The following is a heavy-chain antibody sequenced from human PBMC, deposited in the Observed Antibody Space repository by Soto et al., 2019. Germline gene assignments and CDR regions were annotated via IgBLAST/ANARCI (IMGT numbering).Heavy chain of an antibody. V-gene: IGHV3-66*01. D-gene: IGHD3-3*01. Sequence: PGGSLRLSCTASGFTVSSNYMSWVRQAPGKGLEWVSVLYSGGTTYYADSVEGRFTISRDNSKNTLYLQMNSLRAEDTAVYYCARGLVVWSGYVDYWGQGTLVTVSS. CDR3: ARGLVVWSGYVDY. J-gene: IGHJ4*02. CDR2: LYSGGTT. CDR1: GFTVSSNY.